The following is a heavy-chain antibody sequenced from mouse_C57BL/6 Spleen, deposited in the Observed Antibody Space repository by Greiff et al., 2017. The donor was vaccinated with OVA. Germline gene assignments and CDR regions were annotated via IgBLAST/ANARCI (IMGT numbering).Heavy chain of an antibody. D-gene: IGHD2-4*01. CDR2: IWSDGST. Sequence: QVQLKESGPGLVAPSQSLSITCTVSGFSLTSYGVHWVRQPPGKGLEWLVVIWSDGSTTYNSALKSRLSISKDNSKSQVFLKMNSLQTDDTAMYYCARHVDYDVGYAMDYWGQGTSVTVSS. CDR3: ARHVDYDVGYAMDY. V-gene: IGHV2-6-1*01. J-gene: IGHJ4*01. CDR1: GFSLTSYG.